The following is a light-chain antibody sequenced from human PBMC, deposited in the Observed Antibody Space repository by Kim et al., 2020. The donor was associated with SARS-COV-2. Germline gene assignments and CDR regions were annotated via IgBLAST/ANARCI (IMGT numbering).Light chain of an antibody. CDR1: QSISSD. Sequence: DIQMTQSPSTLSASVGDRVTITCRASQSISSDLAWYQQKPGKVPKFLIYQASSLKSGVPSRFSGSGSGTEFTLTISSVQPDDSATYYCQQYNTYPLTFGGGTKLEI. CDR2: QAS. CDR3: QQYNTYPLT. V-gene: IGKV1-5*03. J-gene: IGKJ4*01.